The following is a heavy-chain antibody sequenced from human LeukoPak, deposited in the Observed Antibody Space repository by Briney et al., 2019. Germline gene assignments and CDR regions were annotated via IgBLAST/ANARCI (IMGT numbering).Heavy chain of an antibody. V-gene: IGHV3-30*18. D-gene: IGHD1-26*01. J-gene: IGHJ6*01. CDR1: DFIFSNYG. CDR2: ILHDANNK. Sequence: GGSLRPSFAASDFIFSNYGMHGCRQAPGKALEGWAMILHDANNKIYAEYVKGRFTTSRDNYNTMLYLKMNSLSPEDTAVYYCAKDRLFGSGLNGHHYSYGMDVWGHGGTVIVSS. CDR3: AKDRLFGSGLNGHHYSYGMDV.